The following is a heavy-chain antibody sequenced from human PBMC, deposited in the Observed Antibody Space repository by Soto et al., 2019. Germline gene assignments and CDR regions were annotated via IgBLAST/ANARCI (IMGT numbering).Heavy chain of an antibody. V-gene: IGHV3-23*01. D-gene: IGHD1-26*01. CDR3: AKVKVGATSLYYFDY. CDR2: ISGSGGSK. J-gene: IGHJ4*02. CDR1: GFPFSSYA. Sequence: GGSLRLSCAASGFPFSSYAMSWVPQAPGKGLEWVSAISGSGGSKYYADSVKGRFTISRDNSKNTLYLQMNSLRAEDTAVYYCAKVKVGATSLYYFDYWGQGTLVTVSS.